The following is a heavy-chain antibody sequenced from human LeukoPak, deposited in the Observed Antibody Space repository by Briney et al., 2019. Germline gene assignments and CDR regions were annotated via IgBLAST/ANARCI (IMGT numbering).Heavy chain of an antibody. CDR2: IYYSGST. CDR1: GGSISSYY. CDR3: ARQREVGAIFYYGMDV. V-gene: IGHV4-59*08. J-gene: IGHJ6*02. D-gene: IGHD1-26*01. Sequence: PSETLSLTCTVSGGSISSYYWSWTRQPPGKGPEWIGYIYYSGSTNYNPSLKSRVTISVDTSKNQFSLKLSSVTAADTAVYYCARQREVGAIFYYGMDVWGQGTTVTVSS.